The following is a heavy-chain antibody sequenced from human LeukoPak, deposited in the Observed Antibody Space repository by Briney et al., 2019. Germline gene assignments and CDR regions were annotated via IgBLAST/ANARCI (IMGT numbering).Heavy chain of an antibody. V-gene: IGHV4-39*01. J-gene: IGHJ4*02. Sequence: SETLSLTCAISGASISGSGYYLGWLRQPPGKGLEWIGNIYYTGSTYYNASLQSRVTISIDMSKNQFSLRLSSVTAADTAMYYCVKSGGYGLIDYWGQGTLVTVSS. CDR1: GASISGSGYY. D-gene: IGHD6-19*01. CDR3: VKSGGYGLIDY. CDR2: IYYTGST.